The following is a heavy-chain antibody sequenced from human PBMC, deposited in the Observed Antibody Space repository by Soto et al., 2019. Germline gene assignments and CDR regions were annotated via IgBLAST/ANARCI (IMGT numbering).Heavy chain of an antibody. V-gene: IGHV4-31*03. Sequence: TSETLSLTCTVSGGSISSGGYYWSWIRQHPGKGLEWIGYIYYSGSTYYNPSLKSRVTISVDTSKNQFSLKLSSVTAADTAVYYCARDGCSSTSCYGWFDPWGQGTLVTVSS. D-gene: IGHD2-2*01. CDR3: ARDGCSSTSCYGWFDP. J-gene: IGHJ5*02. CDR2: IYYSGST. CDR1: GGSISSGGYY.